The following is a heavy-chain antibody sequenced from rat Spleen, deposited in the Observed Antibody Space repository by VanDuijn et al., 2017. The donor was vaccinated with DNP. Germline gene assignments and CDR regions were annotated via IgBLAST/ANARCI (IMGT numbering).Heavy chain of an antibody. CDR2: ISHDGGST. CDR3: AKDMCPNYGSYGY. V-gene: IGHV5-20*01. D-gene: IGHD1-3*01. Sequence: EVRLVESGGGLVQPGRSMKLSCAVSGFTFSKEAMAWVRQAPTQGLEWVASISHDGGSTYYRDSVKGRFTISRDNAKSTLYLQMESLRSEDTATYYCAKDMCPNYGSYGYWGQGVMVTVSS. CDR1: GFTFSKEA. J-gene: IGHJ2*01.